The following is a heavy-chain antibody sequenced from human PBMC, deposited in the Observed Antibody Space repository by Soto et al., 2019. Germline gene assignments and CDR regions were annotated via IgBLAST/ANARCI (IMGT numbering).Heavy chain of an antibody. D-gene: IGHD3-22*01. CDR1: GGSISSGGYY. V-gene: IGHV4-31*03. Sequence: PSETLSLTCTVSGGSISSGGYYWSWIRQHPGKGLEWIGYIYYSGSTYYNPSLKSRVTISVDTSKNQFSLKLSSVTAADTAVYYCARGPTPGITMIVVVSPPDYWGQGTLVTVSS. J-gene: IGHJ4*02. CDR2: IYYSGST. CDR3: ARGPTPGITMIVVVSPPDY.